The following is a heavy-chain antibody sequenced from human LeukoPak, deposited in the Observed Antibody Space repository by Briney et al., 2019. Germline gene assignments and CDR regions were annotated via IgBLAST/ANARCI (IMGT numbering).Heavy chain of an antibody. CDR3: ARGWYYDYGYGMDV. J-gene: IGHJ6*02. Sequence: TGRSLRLSCAASGFTVSSNYMSWVRQAPGKGLEWVSVIYSGGSTYYADSVKGRFTISRDNSKNTLYLQMNSLRAEDTAVYYCARGWYYDYGYGMDVWGQGTTVTVSS. D-gene: IGHD3-16*01. V-gene: IGHV3-53*01. CDR1: GFTVSSNY. CDR2: IYSGGST.